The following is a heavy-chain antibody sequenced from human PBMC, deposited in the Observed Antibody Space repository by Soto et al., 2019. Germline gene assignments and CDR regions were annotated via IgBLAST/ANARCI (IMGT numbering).Heavy chain of an antibody. CDR3: ARELPGFEDWKEGDF. J-gene: IGHJ4*02. V-gene: IGHV3-7*04. CDR2: IKQEGSEK. D-gene: IGHD1-1*01. Sequence: VRSLRLSCAASGFIFSVHYMEWVRQAPEKGLEWVANIKQEGSEKYYVESVRGRFTISRDNTKNSLYLQMNSLRTADTAVYYCARELPGFEDWKEGDFWGQGTLVTVS. CDR1: GFIFSVHY.